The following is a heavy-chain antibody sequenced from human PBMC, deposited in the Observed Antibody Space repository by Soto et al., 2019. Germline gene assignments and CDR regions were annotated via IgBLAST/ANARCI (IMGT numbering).Heavy chain of an antibody. Sequence: QVQLVESGGGVVQPGRSLTLSCAASGFTFSGYGMHWVREAPGKGLEWVAVTRHDGSNTYYADSVRGRFTISRDNSNKMLYLQMNSLRAEDTAVYYCARDGVGTTTYFGYFDYWGQGTLVTVSS. CDR1: GFTFSGYG. D-gene: IGHD1-26*01. J-gene: IGHJ4*02. V-gene: IGHV3-33*01. CDR2: TRHDGSNT. CDR3: ARDGVGTTTYFGYFDY.